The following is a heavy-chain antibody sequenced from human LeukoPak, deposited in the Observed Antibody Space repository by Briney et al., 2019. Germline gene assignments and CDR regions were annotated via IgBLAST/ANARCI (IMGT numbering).Heavy chain of an antibody. Sequence: ASVKVSCKASGYTFSGYYMHWVRQAPGQGLEWMGWMNPNSSATSYAQRFRGRVTMTRDTSISTAYMELSRLSSDDTAVYYCAAARPSNFFDYWGQGTLVTVSS. D-gene: IGHD6-6*01. CDR2: MNPNSSAT. J-gene: IGHJ4*02. CDR3: AAARPSNFFDY. V-gene: IGHV1-2*02. CDR1: GYTFSGYY.